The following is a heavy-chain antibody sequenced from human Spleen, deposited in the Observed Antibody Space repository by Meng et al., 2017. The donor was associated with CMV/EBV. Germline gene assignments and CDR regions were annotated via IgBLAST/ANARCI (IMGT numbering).Heavy chain of an antibody. Sequence: GESLKISCAASEFTFSNHAMHWVRQAPGKGLEWVAVISYDGSNKYYADSVKGRFTISRDNSKNTLYLQMNSLRAEDTAVYYCARVGLEWYYYYGMDVWGQGTTVTVSS. CDR2: ISYDGSNK. V-gene: IGHV3-30-3*01. D-gene: IGHD3-3*01. CDR3: ARVGLEWYYYYGMDV. CDR1: EFTFSNHA. J-gene: IGHJ6*02.